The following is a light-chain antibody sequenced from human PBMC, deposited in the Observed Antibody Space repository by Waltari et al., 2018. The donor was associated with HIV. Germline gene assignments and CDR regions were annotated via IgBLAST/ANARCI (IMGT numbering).Light chain of an antibody. J-gene: IGKJ2*01. CDR2: AAS. CDR3: QQYSDWPPGFT. CDR1: QSVGTS. V-gene: IGKV3-15*01. Sequence: ETVMTQSPATLSVSPGERAILSCRASQSVGTSVAWYQQRPGQAPRLLISAASTRATGVPARFSGSGSGTEFTLTISSLQSEDFVVYYYQQYSDWPPGFTFGQGTKLDIK.